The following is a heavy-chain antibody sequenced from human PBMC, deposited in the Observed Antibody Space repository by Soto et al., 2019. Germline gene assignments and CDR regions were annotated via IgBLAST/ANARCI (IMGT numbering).Heavy chain of an antibody. D-gene: IGHD5-18*01. J-gene: IGHJ4*02. V-gene: IGHV1-69*12. Sequence: QVQLVQSGAEVKKPESSVKVSCKAPGGTFSTYAISWVRQDPGHGLEWMGGIIPLVGTANYAQRLQHRVTITADESTNTVYMELSRLSSEHTAVYFCASGIQLWLRRINNGYSGWGQGTLVTVSS. CDR3: ASGIQLWLRRINNGYSG. CDR2: IIPLVGTA. CDR1: GGTFSTYA.